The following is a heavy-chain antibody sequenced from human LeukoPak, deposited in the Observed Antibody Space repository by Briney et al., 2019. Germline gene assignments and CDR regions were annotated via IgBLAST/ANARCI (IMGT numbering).Heavy chain of an antibody. V-gene: IGHV4-34*01. J-gene: IGHJ6*03. CDR3: ARHLYSSSSRGDYYYYMDV. D-gene: IGHD6-6*01. CDR2: INHSGST. CDR1: GGSFSGYY. Sequence: PSETLSLTCAVYGGSFSGYYWNWIRQPPGKGLEWIGEINHSGSTNYNPSLKRRVTISVDTSNNQFFLKLSSVTAADTAVYYCARHLYSSSSRGDYYYYMDVWGKGTTVTVSS.